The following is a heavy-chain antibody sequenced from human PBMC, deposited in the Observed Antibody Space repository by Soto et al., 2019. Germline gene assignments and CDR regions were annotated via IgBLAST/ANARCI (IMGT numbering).Heavy chain of an antibody. J-gene: IGHJ6*02. V-gene: IGHV1-18*01. Sequence: ASVKVSCKASGYTFTSYGISWVRQAPGQGLEWMGWISAYNGNTNYAQKLQGRVTMTTDTSTSTAYMELRSLRSDDTAVYYCASNIGYCSGGSCYGPPRYYYYGMDVWGQGTTVTV. CDR3: ASNIGYCSGGSCYGPPRYYYYGMDV. D-gene: IGHD2-15*01. CDR1: GYTFTSYG. CDR2: ISAYNGNT.